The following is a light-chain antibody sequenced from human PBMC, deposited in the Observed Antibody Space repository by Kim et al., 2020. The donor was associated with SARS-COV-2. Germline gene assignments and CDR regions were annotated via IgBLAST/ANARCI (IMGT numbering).Light chain of an antibody. CDR3: AAWDDSLSGRV. J-gene: IGLJ3*02. Sequence: GQRVPGSCSGSSSNIGINYLYWYQQLPGTAPKLLIYRNNQRPSGVPDRFSGSKSGTSASLAISGLRSEDEADYYCAAWDDSLSGRVFGGGTQLTVL. CDR1: SSNIGINY. CDR2: RNN. V-gene: IGLV1-47*01.